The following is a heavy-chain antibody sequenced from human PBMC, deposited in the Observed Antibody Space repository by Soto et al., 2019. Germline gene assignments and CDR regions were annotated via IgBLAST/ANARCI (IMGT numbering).Heavy chain of an antibody. Sequence: ASVKVSCKASGYTFTSYAMHWVRQATGQRLEWLGWMNPNSGNTGYAQKFQGRVTMTRNTSISTAYMELSSLRSEDTAVYYCARHPWGGDLFFQHWGQGTLVTVSS. D-gene: IGHD2-21*02. CDR3: ARHPWGGDLFFQH. J-gene: IGHJ1*01. CDR1: GYTFTSYA. V-gene: IGHV1-8*02. CDR2: MNPNSGNT.